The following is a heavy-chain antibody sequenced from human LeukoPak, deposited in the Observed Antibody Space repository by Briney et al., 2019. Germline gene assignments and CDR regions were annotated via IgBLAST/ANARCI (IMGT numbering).Heavy chain of an antibody. V-gene: IGHV1-69*04. CDR3: ARDRRKDLDY. CDR1: GGTFSSYA. Sequence: SVKVSCKASGGTFSSYAISWVRQAPGQRREWMGRIFPILGIENYAQKFQGRVTITADKSTITAYMELSSLRSEDTAVYYCARDRRKDLDYWGQGTLVTVSS. CDR2: IFPILGIE. D-gene: IGHD6-6*01. J-gene: IGHJ4*02.